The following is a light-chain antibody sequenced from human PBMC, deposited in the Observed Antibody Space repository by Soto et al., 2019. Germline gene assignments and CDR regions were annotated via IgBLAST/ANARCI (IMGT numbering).Light chain of an antibody. CDR3: NSYSSGSTTYV. Sequence: QSALTQPASMSGSPGQSITISCTGTSSDVGDYHYLSWYQLHPGKAPKLLIYDVTIRPSGASNRFSGSQSGNTASLTVYWLQAEDEADYYCNSYSSGSTTYVFGTGTKLTVL. J-gene: IGLJ1*01. CDR2: DVT. CDR1: SSDVGDYHY. V-gene: IGLV2-14*03.